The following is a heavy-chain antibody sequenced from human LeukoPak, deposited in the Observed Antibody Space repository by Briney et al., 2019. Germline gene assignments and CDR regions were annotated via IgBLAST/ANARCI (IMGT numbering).Heavy chain of an antibody. D-gene: IGHD1-26*01. CDR3: ARGLSYGKPRFDY. CDR1: GGSISSSSYS. Sequence: SETLSLTCSVSGGSISSSSYSWGWIRQPPGKGLEWIGRIYTSGSTNYNPSLKSRVTISVDTSKNQFSLKLSSVTAADTAVYYCARGLSYGKPRFDYWGQGSLVTVSS. V-gene: IGHV4-39*07. CDR2: IYTSGST. J-gene: IGHJ4*02.